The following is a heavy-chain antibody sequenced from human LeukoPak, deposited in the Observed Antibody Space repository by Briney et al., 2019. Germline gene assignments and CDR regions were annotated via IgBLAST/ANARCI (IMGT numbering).Heavy chain of an antibody. D-gene: IGHD2-15*01. J-gene: IGHJ6*03. V-gene: IGHV3-23*01. CDR3: ARDDAAGYYYYYMDV. CDR1: GFTFSSYA. CDR2: FGGSGGTT. Sequence: GGSLRLSCAASGFTFSSYAMSWVRQAPGKGLEWVSGFGGSGGTTYYADSVKGRFTISRDNSKNTLYLQMNSLRAEDTAVYYCARDDAAGYYYYYMDVWGKGTTVTVSS.